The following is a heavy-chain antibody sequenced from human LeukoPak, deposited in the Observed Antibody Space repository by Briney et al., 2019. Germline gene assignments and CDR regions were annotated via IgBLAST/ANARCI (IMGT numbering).Heavy chain of an antibody. CDR2: IIPIFGTA. Sequence: SVTVSCKASGGTFSSYAISWVRQAPGQGLEWMGGIIPIFGTANYAQKFQGRVTITADESTSTAYMELSSLRSEDTAVYYCARMGTMVRTYYMDVWGKGTTVTISS. J-gene: IGHJ6*03. V-gene: IGHV1-69*13. D-gene: IGHD3-10*01. CDR1: GGTFSSYA. CDR3: ARMGTMVRTYYMDV.